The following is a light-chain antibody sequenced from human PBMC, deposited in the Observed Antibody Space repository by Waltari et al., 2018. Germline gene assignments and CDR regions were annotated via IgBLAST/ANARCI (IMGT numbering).Light chain of an antibody. CDR2: EVS. J-gene: IGLJ1*01. CDR1: SSDVGSYNF. V-gene: IGLV2-23*02. CDR3: CSHAGSKGYV. Sequence: QSALTQPASVSGSPGQSITISCTGTSSDVGSYNFVSWYQQHPGKAPKIMIYEVSKRPSGVSNRVSCSQSGDTASLTISGLQAEDEADYYCCSHAGSKGYVFGTGTKVTVL.